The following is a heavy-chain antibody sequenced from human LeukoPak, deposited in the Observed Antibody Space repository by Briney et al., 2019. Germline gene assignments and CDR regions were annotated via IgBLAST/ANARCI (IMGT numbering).Heavy chain of an antibody. J-gene: IGHJ4*02. CDR3: ARDNPSQSGSYRYYFDY. CDR2: ISAYNGIT. V-gene: IGHV1-18*01. D-gene: IGHD1-26*01. Sequence: GASVKVSCKASGYTFTSYGISWVRQAPGQGLEWMGWISAYNGITNYAQKLQGRVTMTTDTSTSTAYMELRSLRSDDTAVYYCARDNPSQSGSYRYYFDYWGQGTLVTVSS. CDR1: GYTFTSYG.